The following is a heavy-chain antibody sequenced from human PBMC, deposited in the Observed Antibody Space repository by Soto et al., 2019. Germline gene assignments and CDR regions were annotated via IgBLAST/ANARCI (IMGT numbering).Heavy chain of an antibody. CDR3: ARKIEYYYDSRGYYYAFDI. J-gene: IGHJ3*02. D-gene: IGHD3-22*01. Sequence: PSETLSLTCTASGGAISSYYWSGILQPPCKGLEWLGYIYYSGSTTYNPSLKSRVTISVDTSKNQVSLKLSSVTAADTAVYYCARKIEYYYDSRGYYYAFDIWGQGTMVTVS. CDR1: GGAISSYY. CDR2: IYYSGST. V-gene: IGHV4-59*01.